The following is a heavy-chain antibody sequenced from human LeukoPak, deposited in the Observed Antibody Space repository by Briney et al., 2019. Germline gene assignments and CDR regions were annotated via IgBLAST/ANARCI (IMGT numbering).Heavy chain of an antibody. CDR1: GYSISSGYY. V-gene: IGHV4-38-2*01. CDR2: IYHSGST. Sequence: TSETLSLTCAVSGYSISSGYYWGWLRQPPGQGLEWIGSIYHSGSTYYNPSLKSRVTISVDTSKNQFSLKLSSVTAADTAVYYCARHLQTTYVGATLDYWGQGTLVTVSS. J-gene: IGHJ4*02. D-gene: IGHD1-26*01. CDR3: ARHLQTTYVGATLDY.